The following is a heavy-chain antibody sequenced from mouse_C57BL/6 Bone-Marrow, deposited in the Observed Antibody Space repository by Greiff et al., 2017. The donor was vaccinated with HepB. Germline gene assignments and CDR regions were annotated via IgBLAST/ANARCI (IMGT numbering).Heavy chain of an antibody. CDR2: IYPRSGNT. Sequence: VQGVESGAELARPGASVKLSCKASGYTFTSYGISWVKQRTGQGLEWIGEIYPRSGNTYYNEKFKGKATLTADKSSSTAYMELRSLTSEDSAVYFCARWLLYYAMDYWGQGTSVTVSS. D-gene: IGHD2-3*01. CDR1: GYTFTSYG. V-gene: IGHV1-81*01. J-gene: IGHJ4*01. CDR3: ARWLLYYAMDY.